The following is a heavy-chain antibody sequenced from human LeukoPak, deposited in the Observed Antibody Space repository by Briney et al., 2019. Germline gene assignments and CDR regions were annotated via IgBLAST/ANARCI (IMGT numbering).Heavy chain of an antibody. CDR2: ISYDGSNK. D-gene: IGHD2-2*01. CDR3: ARDLVVPAATYYYYYGMDV. Sequence: GSLRLSCAASGFTFSSYGMHWVRQAPGKGLEWVAVISYDGSNKYYADSVKGRFTISRDNSKNTLYLQMNSLRAEDTAVYYCARDLVVPAATYYYYYGMDVWGQGTTVTVSS. J-gene: IGHJ6*02. V-gene: IGHV3-30*03. CDR1: GFTFSSYG.